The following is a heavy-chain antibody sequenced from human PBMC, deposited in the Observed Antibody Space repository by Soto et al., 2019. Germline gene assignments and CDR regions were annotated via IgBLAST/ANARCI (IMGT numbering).Heavy chain of an antibody. V-gene: IGHV3-23*01. Sequence: GGSLRLSCAASGFGLSSYAVSWVRQAPGKGLEWVSAISGSGGSTYYADSVKGRFTISRDNAKNSLYLQMNRLRAEDTAVYYCARVSWREKYGMDVWGQGTTVTVSS. J-gene: IGHJ6*02. CDR1: GFGLSSYA. CDR3: ARVSWREKYGMDV. CDR2: ISGSGGST.